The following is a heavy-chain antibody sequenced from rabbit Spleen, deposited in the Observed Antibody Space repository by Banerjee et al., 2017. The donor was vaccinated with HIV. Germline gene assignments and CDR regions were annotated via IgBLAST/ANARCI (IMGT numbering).Heavy chain of an antibody. D-gene: IGHD4-1*01. CDR3: ARDLADAIGWNFNL. V-gene: IGHV1S7*01. Sequence: QLTETGGGLVQPGGSLTLSCKASGFDFTNYYISWVRQAPGKGLEWIGIIYSAKGSTDYASWVNGRFTISSDNAQSTVDLQMTSLTAADTATYFCARDLADAIGWNFNLWGPGTLVTVS. CDR2: IYSAKGST. J-gene: IGHJ4*01. CDR1: GFDFTNYY.